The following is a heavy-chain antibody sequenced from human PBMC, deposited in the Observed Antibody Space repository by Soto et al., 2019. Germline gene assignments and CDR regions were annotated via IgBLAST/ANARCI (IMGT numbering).Heavy chain of an antibody. CDR2: MYYGGTT. D-gene: IGHD6-25*01. V-gene: IGHV4-39*01. Sequence: PSETLSLTCTVSGGSISSSDFYWGWIRQTPGKGLEFIGSMYYGGTTYYNPSLKSRVTIAVDTSKNQFTLKLISVTAADTAVYYCAVVDSTGNWFDPWGEGALVTVSS. J-gene: IGHJ5*02. CDR3: AVVDSTGNWFDP. CDR1: GGSISSSDFY.